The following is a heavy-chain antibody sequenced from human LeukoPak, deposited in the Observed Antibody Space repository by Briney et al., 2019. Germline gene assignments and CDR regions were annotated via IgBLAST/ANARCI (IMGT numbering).Heavy chain of an antibody. Sequence: GGSLRLSCAASGFTFSSYAMHWVRQAPGKGLEWVAVISYDESNKYYADSVKGRFTISRDNSKDTLYLQMNSLRAEDTAVYYCARESTYYYDSSGYQPTFDYWGQGTLVTVSS. J-gene: IGHJ4*02. CDR2: ISYDESNK. D-gene: IGHD3-22*01. CDR3: ARESTYYYDSSGYQPTFDY. V-gene: IGHV3-30-3*01. CDR1: GFTFSSYA.